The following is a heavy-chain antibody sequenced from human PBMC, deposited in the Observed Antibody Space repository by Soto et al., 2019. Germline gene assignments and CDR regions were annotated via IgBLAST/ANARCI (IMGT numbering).Heavy chain of an antibody. V-gene: IGHV4-59*08. CDR1: SGPTSSHN. CDR2: VYSTGGT. Sequence: VQLQQSGPGLVKPSETLSLTCSVSSGPTSSHNWGWMRQTPGRGLEWIGYVYSTGGTSYNPSLNSRVTISADTSTNHISLTLTSVTAADTAVYYCVRQAIGNLHGLVDVWGQGTTVRVSS. D-gene: IGHD1-1*01. CDR3: VRQAIGNLHGLVDV. J-gene: IGHJ6*02.